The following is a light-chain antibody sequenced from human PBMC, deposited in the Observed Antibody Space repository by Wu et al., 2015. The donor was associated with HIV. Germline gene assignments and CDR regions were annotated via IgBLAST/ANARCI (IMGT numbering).Light chain of an antibody. V-gene: IGKV3-20*01. Sequence: VLTQSPGTLSLSPGERATLSCRASQSVSSRYLAWYQQKPGQAPRLLIYGASSRATGIPYRFSGSGSGTGFTLTIGRLEPEDFAVYYCQHYGSSPPITFGQGTRLEIK. J-gene: IGKJ5*01. CDR3: QHYGSSPPIT. CDR1: QSVSSRY. CDR2: GAS.